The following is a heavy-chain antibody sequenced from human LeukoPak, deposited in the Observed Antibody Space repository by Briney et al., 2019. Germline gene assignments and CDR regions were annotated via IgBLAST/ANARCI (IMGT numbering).Heavy chain of an antibody. Sequence: PSETLSLTCTVSGGSISSSSYYWGWIRQPPGKGLEWIGSIYYIGSTYYNPSLKSRVTISVDTSKNQFSLKLSSVTPADTAVYYCARRGGYDSSGYYLNWFDPWGQGTLVTVSS. D-gene: IGHD3-22*01. CDR1: GGSISSSSYY. J-gene: IGHJ5*02. V-gene: IGHV4-39*07. CDR2: IYYIGST. CDR3: ARRGGYDSSGYYLNWFDP.